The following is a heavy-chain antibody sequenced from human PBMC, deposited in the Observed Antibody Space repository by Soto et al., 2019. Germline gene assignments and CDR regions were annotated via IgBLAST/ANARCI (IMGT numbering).Heavy chain of an antibody. J-gene: IGHJ6*03. V-gene: IGHV3-48*01. CDR2: ISSSSSTI. D-gene: IGHD3-3*01. CDR3: ARALRFLEWLLSVDYYMDV. CDR1: GFTFSSYS. Sequence: EVQLVESGGGLVQPGGSLRLSCAASGFTFSSYSMNWVRQAPGKGLEWVSYISSSSSTIYYADSVKGRFTISRDNAKNSLYLQMNSLRAEDTAVYYCARALRFLEWLLSVDYYMDVWGKGTTVTVSS.